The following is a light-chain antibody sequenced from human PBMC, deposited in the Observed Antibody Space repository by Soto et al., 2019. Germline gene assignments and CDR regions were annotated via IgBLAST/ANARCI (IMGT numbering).Light chain of an antibody. CDR3: QHYNSYSEA. J-gene: IGKJ1*01. V-gene: IGKV1-5*03. CDR1: QTISSW. Sequence: DIQMPPSPSTLSGSVGDIVTITCRASQTISSWLAWYQQKPGKAPKLLIYKASTLKSGVPSRFSGSGSGTEFTLTISSLQPDDFATYDCQHYNSYSEAFGQGTKVDIK. CDR2: KAS.